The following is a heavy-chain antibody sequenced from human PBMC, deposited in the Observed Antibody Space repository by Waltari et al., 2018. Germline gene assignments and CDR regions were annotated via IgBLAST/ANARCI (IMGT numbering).Heavy chain of an antibody. J-gene: IGHJ4*02. CDR2: ISGSGATP. Sequence: EVQLLESAGGLVQPGGALRPSCAASGFSFMGFAMSWVRQAPGEGLEWVASISGSGATPFYADSVKGRFTIVRDNSKDTVYLQMNSLRVDDSAVYYCAKGSRGYTNYFFDYWGQGALVTVSS. CDR3: AKGSRGYTNYFFDY. D-gene: IGHD3-16*02. CDR1: GFSFMGFA. V-gene: IGHV3-23*01.